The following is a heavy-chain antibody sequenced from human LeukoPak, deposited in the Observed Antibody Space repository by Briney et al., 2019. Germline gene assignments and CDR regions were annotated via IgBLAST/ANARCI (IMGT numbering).Heavy chain of an antibody. V-gene: IGHV3-43D*03. CDR2: ISWDGGST. D-gene: IGHD5-12*01. Sequence: PGGSLRLPCAASGFTFDDYAMHWVRHAPGKGLEWVSLISWDGGSTYYADSVKGRFTISRDNSKNSLYLQMNSLRAEDTALYYCAKDGGYSGFGYYYYYMDVWGKGTTVTVSS. J-gene: IGHJ6*03. CDR1: GFTFDDYA. CDR3: AKDGGYSGFGYYYYYMDV.